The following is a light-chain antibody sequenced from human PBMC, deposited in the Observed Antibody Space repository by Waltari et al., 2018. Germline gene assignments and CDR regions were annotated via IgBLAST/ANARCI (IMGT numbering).Light chain of an antibody. V-gene: IGKV3-20*01. Sequence: EILLTQSPGTLSLSPGERATLSCRASQNVGKNYLGWYQQRPGQPPRLLIFGASNRATGIPDRFSGSGSGTDFTLTISRLESEDVAVYYCQQYYGTPPFAFGGGTRVEIK. J-gene: IGKJ4*01. CDR3: QQYYGTPPFA. CDR1: QNVGKNY. CDR2: GAS.